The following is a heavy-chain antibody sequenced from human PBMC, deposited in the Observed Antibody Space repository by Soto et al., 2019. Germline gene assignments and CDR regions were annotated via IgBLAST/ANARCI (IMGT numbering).Heavy chain of an antibody. Sequence: PGGSLRLSCVTSGFTFSNYGFHWVRQAPGKGLEWVAVTWYDGSITYYADSVKGRFTISRDQSKNTLYLQMNSLRAEDTAVYSCARDLGTTNYYFDYWGQGTLVTVSS. CDR3: ARDLGTTNYYFDY. CDR1: GFTFSNYG. J-gene: IGHJ4*02. CDR2: TWYDGSIT. V-gene: IGHV3-33*01. D-gene: IGHD1-26*01.